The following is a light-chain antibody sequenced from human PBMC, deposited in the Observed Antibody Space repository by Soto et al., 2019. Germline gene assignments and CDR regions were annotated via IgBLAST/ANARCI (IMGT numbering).Light chain of an antibody. CDR1: QDTRSN. CDR2: VAS. Sequence: DIPLTQSPSFLSASVGDRVTITCRASQDTRSNLAWYQQKPGKAPKLLIYVASTLQSGVPSRFSGSGSGTEFTLTISSLQPEDFATYYCQQHNSYPLTFGPGTKVEIK. J-gene: IGKJ3*01. V-gene: IGKV1-9*01. CDR3: QQHNSYPLT.